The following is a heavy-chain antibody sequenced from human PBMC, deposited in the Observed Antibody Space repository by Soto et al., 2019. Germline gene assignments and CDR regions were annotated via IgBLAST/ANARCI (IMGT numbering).Heavy chain of an antibody. CDR1: GFTFSSYA. CDR2: ISGSGGST. Sequence: GGSLRLSCAASGFTFSSYAMSWVRQAPGKGLEWVSAISGSGGSTYYADSVKGRFTISRDNSKNTLYLQMNSLRAEDTDVYYCAKDLVYYYDSSGYYFDYWGQGTLVTVSS. D-gene: IGHD3-22*01. J-gene: IGHJ4*02. V-gene: IGHV3-23*01. CDR3: AKDLVYYYDSSGYYFDY.